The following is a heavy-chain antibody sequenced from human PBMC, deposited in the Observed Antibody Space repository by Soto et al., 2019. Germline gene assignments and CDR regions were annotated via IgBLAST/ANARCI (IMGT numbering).Heavy chain of an antibody. CDR1: GGSVSSYY. CDR3: ARAYCSSTSCYAPRYFDL. V-gene: IGHV4-59*02. Sequence: SETLSLTCTVSGGSVSSYYWSWIRQPPGKGLEWIGYIYYSGSTNYNPSLKSRVTISVDTSKNQFSLKLSSVTAADTAVYYCARAYCSSTSCYAPRYFDLWGRGTLVTVSS. D-gene: IGHD2-2*01. J-gene: IGHJ2*01. CDR2: IYYSGST.